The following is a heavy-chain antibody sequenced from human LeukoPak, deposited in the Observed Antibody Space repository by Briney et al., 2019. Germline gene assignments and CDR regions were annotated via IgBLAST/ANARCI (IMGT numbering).Heavy chain of an antibody. V-gene: IGHV3-23*01. CDR1: GFTFSSFG. CDR2: IFPSGGEI. J-gene: IGHJ4*02. D-gene: IGHD2-8*02. Sequence: GGSLRLSCAASGFTFSSFGMDWVRQAPGKGLEWVSSIFPSGGEIHYADSVRGRFTISRDNSKSTLSLQMNSLKAEDTAIYYCATYRQVLLPFESWGQGTLVTVSS. CDR3: ATYRQVLLPFES.